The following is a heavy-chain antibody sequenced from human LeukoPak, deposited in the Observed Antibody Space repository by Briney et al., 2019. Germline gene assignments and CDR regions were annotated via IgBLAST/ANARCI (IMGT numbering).Heavy chain of an antibody. CDR1: GFTLSDAW. CDR3: TTVPYYDFWAGPRIDY. V-gene: IGHV3-15*01. Sequence: GGSLRLSCAASGFTLSDAWMHWVRQAPGEGLEWVGRIKRESNGGTTDYAAPVKGRFTMSRDDSKNTLYLQMNSLKTEDTAVYYCTTVPYYDFWAGPRIDYWGQGTLVTVSS. J-gene: IGHJ4*02. CDR2: IKRESNGGTT. D-gene: IGHD3-3*01.